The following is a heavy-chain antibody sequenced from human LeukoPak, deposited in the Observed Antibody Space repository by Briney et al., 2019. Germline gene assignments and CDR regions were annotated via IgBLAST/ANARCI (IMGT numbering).Heavy chain of an antibody. Sequence: PGGSLRLSCTASGFTFGDYAMSWFRQAPGKGLEWVGFIRSKAYGGTTEYAASVKGRFTISRDDSKSIAYLQMNSLRAEDTAVYYCAYSSGENYFDYWGQGTLVTVSS. V-gene: IGHV3-49*03. CDR3: AYSSGENYFDY. CDR2: IRSKAYGGTT. CDR1: GFTFGDYA. J-gene: IGHJ4*02. D-gene: IGHD6-19*01.